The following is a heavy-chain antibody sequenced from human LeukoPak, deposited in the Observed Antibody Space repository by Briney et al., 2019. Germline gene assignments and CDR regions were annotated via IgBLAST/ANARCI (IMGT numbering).Heavy chain of an antibody. Sequence: PGGSLRLSCAASGFTFDDYAMHWVRQAPGKGLEWVSGISWNSGSIGYADSVKGRFTISRDNAKNSLYLQMNSLRAEDTALYYCARDHEMATIGYDAFDIWGQGTMVTVSS. V-gene: IGHV3-9*01. D-gene: IGHD5-24*01. CDR1: GFTFDDYA. CDR3: ARDHEMATIGYDAFDI. J-gene: IGHJ3*02. CDR2: ISWNSGSI.